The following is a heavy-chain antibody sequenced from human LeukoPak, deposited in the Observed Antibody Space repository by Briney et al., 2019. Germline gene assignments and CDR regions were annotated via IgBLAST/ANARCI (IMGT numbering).Heavy chain of an antibody. J-gene: IGHJ4*02. CDR3: ARGLGYSGSWYFDY. D-gene: IGHD6-13*01. CDR2: FYPGDSDT. Sequence: RGESLKISCKGSGYRFTSYWIAWVRQMPGKGLESMGIFYPGDSDTRYSPSFQGQVTISADKSISTAYLQWSSLKASDTAMYYCARGLGYSGSWYFDYWGQGTLVTVSS. CDR1: GYRFTSYW. V-gene: IGHV5-51*01.